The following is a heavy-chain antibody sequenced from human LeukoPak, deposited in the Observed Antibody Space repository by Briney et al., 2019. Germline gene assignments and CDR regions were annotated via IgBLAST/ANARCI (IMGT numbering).Heavy chain of an antibody. CDR2: ISGSGGST. CDR3: ARDPGIAAAGTVGYFDS. J-gene: IGHJ4*02. V-gene: IGHV3-23*01. CDR1: GFTFSSYG. Sequence: PGGSLRLSCAASGFTFSSYGMSWVRQAPGKGLEWVSAISGSGGSTYYADSVKGRFTISRDNSKNTLYLQMNSLRAEDTAVYYCARDPGIAAAGTVGYFDSWGQGILVTVSS. D-gene: IGHD6-13*01.